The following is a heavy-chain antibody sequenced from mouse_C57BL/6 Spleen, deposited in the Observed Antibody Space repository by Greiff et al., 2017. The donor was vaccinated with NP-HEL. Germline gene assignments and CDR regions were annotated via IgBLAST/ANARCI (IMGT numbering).Heavy chain of an antibody. CDR2: MYRHGVVT. D-gene: IGHD1-1*01. V-gene: IGHV1-72*01. J-gene: IGHJ3*01. Sequence: QVHVKQPGAELVKPGASVKLSCKASGYKLTSYWMQWVKQRRGGGREGRGGMYRHGVVTNYNEKFKSKATLTVDKPSSTAYMQLSSLTSEDSAVYYCARWGYYYGSSEGTYWGQGTLVTVSA. CDR3: ARWGYYYGSSEGTY. CDR1: GYKLTSYW.